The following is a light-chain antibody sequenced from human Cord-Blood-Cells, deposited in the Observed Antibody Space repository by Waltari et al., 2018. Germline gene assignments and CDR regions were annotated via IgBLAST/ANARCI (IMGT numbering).Light chain of an antibody. CDR2: RNN. V-gene: IGLV1-47*01. J-gene: IGLJ3*02. Sequence: QSVLTQPPSASGTPGQRVTISCSGSSSTIGSNYVYWYQQLPGPAPKLLIYRNNQRPSGVPDRFSGSKSGTSASLAISGLRSEDEADYYCAAWDDSLSGRVFGGGTKLTVL. CDR3: AAWDDSLSGRV. CDR1: SSTIGSNY.